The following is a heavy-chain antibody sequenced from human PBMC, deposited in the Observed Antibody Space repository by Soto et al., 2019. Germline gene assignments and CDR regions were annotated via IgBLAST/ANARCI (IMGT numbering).Heavy chain of an antibody. J-gene: IGHJ5*02. D-gene: IGHD3-22*01. CDR1: GYTFTSYA. CDR3: ARGPTHYYDSSGYYYGDSWFDP. CDR2: INAGNGNT. V-gene: IGHV1-3*01. Sequence: EASVKVSCKASGYTFTSYAMHWVRQAPGQRLEWMGWINAGNGNTKYSQKFQGRVTIARDTSASTAYMELSSLRSEDTAVYYCARGPTHYYDSSGYYYGDSWFDPWGQGTLVTVSS.